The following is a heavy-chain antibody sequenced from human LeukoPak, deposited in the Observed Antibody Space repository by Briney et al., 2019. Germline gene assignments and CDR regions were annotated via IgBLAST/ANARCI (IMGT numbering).Heavy chain of an antibody. V-gene: IGHV4-34*01. Sequence: PSEPLSLTCAVSGGSFFGYYWTWIRQSPGKGLEWVGEAKHNGKTTYHASLKNRLTIFEDTSKNEFFLKMSSVTAADTAVYCCCLVGDTEAADTLPLDYWGQGTLVTVSS. CDR3: CLVGDTEAADTLPLDY. D-gene: IGHD5-18*01. J-gene: IGHJ4*02. CDR1: GGSFFGYY. CDR2: AKHNGKT.